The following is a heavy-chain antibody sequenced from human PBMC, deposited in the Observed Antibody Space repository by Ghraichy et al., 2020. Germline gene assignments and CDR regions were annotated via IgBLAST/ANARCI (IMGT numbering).Heavy chain of an antibody. J-gene: IGHJ5*02. Sequence: SGPTLVKPTQTLTLTCTFSGFSLSIGRVGVGWIRQPPGKALEWLAVIYWDDDKRYSPSLKSGLTITKDTSKNQVVLTMTNMDPVDTATYYCAHRASHWGYTWFDPWGQGTLVTVSS. V-gene: IGHV2-5*02. CDR1: GFSLSIGRVG. CDR3: AHRASHWGYTWFDP. CDR2: IYWDDDK. D-gene: IGHD7-27*01.